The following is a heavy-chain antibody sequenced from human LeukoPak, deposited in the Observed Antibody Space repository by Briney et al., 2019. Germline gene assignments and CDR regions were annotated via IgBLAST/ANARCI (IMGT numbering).Heavy chain of an antibody. D-gene: IGHD6-13*01. Sequence: GGSLRLSCAASGFTFSSYAMHWVRQAPGKGLEWVAVISYDGSNKYYADSVKGRFTISRDNSKNTLYLQMNSLRAEDTAVYYCARAVSIAAAGTNFDYWGQGTLVTVSS. CDR1: GFTFSSYA. J-gene: IGHJ4*02. V-gene: IGHV3-30-3*01. CDR3: ARAVSIAAAGTNFDY. CDR2: ISYDGSNK.